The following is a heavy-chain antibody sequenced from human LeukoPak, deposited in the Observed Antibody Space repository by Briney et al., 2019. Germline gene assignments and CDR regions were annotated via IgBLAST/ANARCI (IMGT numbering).Heavy chain of an antibody. CDR2: INSDGSTT. Sequence: GGSLRLSCAASGFTFSSYWMHWVRQAPGKGLVWVSRINSDGSTTSDADSVKGRFTISRDNAKNTLYLQMNSLRAEDTAVYYCAREADFYGMDVWGQGTTVTVSS. D-gene: IGHD3-3*01. CDR1: GFTFSSYW. V-gene: IGHV3-74*01. J-gene: IGHJ6*02. CDR3: AREADFYGMDV.